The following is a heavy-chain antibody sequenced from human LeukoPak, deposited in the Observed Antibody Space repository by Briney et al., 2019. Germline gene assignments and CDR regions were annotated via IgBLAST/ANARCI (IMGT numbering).Heavy chain of an antibody. CDR3: ARGFFYYDYVWGSYRFYYFDY. CDR2: MNPNSGNT. J-gene: IGHJ4*02. V-gene: IGHV1-8*02. CDR1: GYTFTDYF. Sequence: ASVKVSCKASGYTFTDYFLHWVRQAPGQGLEWMGWMNPNSGNTGYAQKFQGRVTMTRNTSISTAYMELSSLRSEDTAVYYCARGFFYYDYVWGSYRFYYFDYWGQGTLVTVSS. D-gene: IGHD3-16*02.